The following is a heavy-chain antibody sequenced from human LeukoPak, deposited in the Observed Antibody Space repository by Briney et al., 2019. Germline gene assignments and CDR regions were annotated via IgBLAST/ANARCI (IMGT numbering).Heavy chain of an antibody. CDR3: AREEDGYNSGFDY. CDR2: INHSGST. J-gene: IGHJ4*02. CDR1: GGSFSGYY. Sequence: SETLSLTCAVYGGSFSGYYWSWIRQPPGKGLEWIGEINHSGSTNYNPSLKSRVTISVDTSKNQFSLKLSSVTAADTAVYYCAREEDGYNSGFDYWGQGILVTVSS. V-gene: IGHV4-34*01. D-gene: IGHD5-24*01.